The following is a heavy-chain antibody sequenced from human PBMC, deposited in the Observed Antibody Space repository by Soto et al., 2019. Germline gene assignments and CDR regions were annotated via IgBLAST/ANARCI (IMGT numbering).Heavy chain of an antibody. Sequence: EVQLVESGGGLVQPGGSLKLSCAASGFAFSDSAMHWVRQASGKGLEWIGRVRGKRGNDGTAYAASVKGRFTISRDDSKTTTYLQMNTRKIEDAAVYYCTRRRDWTAVDPLDYWGQGTLVTVSS. CDR2: VRGKRGNDGT. J-gene: IGHJ4*02. V-gene: IGHV3-73*02. CDR1: GFAFSDSA. CDR3: TRRRDWTAVDPLDY. D-gene: IGHD5-18*01.